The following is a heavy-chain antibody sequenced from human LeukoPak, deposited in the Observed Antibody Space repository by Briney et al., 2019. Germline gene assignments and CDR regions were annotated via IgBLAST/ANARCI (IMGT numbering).Heavy chain of an antibody. J-gene: IGHJ6*03. V-gene: IGHV1-18*01. CDR1: GYTFTSYG. CDR3: ASYSPAALGYYYYYMDV. CDR2: ISAYNGST. Sequence: ASVKVSCKASGYTFTSYGISWVRQAPGQGLEWMGWISAYNGSTNYAQKLQGRVTMTTDTSTSTAYMELSRLRSDDTAVYYCASYSPAALGYYYYYMDVWGKGTTVTVSS. D-gene: IGHD2-2*01.